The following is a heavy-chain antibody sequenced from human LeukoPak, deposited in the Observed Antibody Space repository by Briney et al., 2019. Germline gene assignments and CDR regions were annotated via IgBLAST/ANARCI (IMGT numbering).Heavy chain of an antibody. CDR1: GGSISSGGYS. J-gene: IGHJ6*02. Sequence: SETLSLTCAVSGGSISSGGYSWSWVRQPPGKGLEWIGYIYHSGSTHYNPSLKSLVTISVDRSKNQFSLKLSSVTAADTAVYYCASSGTPHTMDVWGQGTTVTVSS. D-gene: IGHD1-1*01. CDR2: IYHSGST. V-gene: IGHV4-30-2*01. CDR3: ASSGTPHTMDV.